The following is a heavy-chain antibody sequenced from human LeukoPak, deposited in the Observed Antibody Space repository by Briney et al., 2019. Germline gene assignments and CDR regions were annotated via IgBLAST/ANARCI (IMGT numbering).Heavy chain of an antibody. V-gene: IGHV1-2*02. D-gene: IGHD2-21*01. CDR1: GYSFTDYY. CDR2: INPNSGGT. CDR3: ARADRLHGGPYLIGP. J-gene: IGHJ5*02. Sequence: ASVKVSCKTSGYSFTDYYMHWVRQAPGQGLEWMGWINPNSGGTSAAQKFQGRVTMTRDTAITTVYMEVSWLTSDDTAIYYCARADRLHGGPYLIGPWGQGTLVTVSS.